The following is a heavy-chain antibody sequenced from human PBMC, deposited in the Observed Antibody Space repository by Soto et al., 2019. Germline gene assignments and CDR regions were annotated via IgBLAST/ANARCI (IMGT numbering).Heavy chain of an antibody. CDR3: ARTETVSVPHYYYYYYMDV. CDR1: GGSISSYY. Sequence: SETLSLTCTVSGGSISSYYWSWIRQPPGKGLEWIGYIYYSGSTNYNPSLKSRVTISVDTSKNQFSLKLSSVTAADTAVYYCARTETVSVPHYYYYYYMDVWGKGTTVTVSS. V-gene: IGHV4-59*08. J-gene: IGHJ6*03. D-gene: IGHD2-21*02. CDR2: IYYSGST.